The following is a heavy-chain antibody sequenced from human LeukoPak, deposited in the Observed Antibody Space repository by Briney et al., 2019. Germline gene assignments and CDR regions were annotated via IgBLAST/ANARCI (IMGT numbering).Heavy chain of an antibody. D-gene: IGHD3-10*01. CDR2: ISSSGSYI. Sequence: GGSLRLSCAASGFTFSSYSLNWVRLAPGKGLEWVSSISSSGSYIYYADSVKGRFTISRDNAKNSLYLQMNSLRAEDTAVYYCASSPITMVRGVRFRFDYWGQGTLVTVSS. V-gene: IGHV3-21*01. CDR3: ASSPITMVRGVRFRFDY. CDR1: GFTFSSYS. J-gene: IGHJ4*02.